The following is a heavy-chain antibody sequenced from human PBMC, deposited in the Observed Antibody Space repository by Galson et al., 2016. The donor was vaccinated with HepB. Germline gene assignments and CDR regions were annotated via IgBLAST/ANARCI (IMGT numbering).Heavy chain of an antibody. CDR1: GFTFSSYA. Sequence: SLRLSCAASGFTFSSYAMSWVRQAPGKGLEWVSSSGSGGPTYYADSVKGRFTISRDNSKNTRFLQKHSLRADDTAVYYCAKSVLDYDSLTGYYRRGADYWGQGTLLTLSS. V-gene: IGHV3-23*01. CDR3: AKSVLDYDSLTGYYRRGADY. CDR2: SGSGGPT. J-gene: IGHJ4*02. D-gene: IGHD3-9*01.